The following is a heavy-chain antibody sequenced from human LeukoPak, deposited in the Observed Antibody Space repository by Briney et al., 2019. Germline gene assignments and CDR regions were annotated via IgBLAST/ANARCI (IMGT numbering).Heavy chain of an antibody. J-gene: IGHJ4*02. CDR2: INDSGNT. CDR3: ARGRSEEEWEVGAGDFDY. D-gene: IGHD1-26*01. CDR1: GGSFSGYY. V-gene: IGHV4-34*01. Sequence: SETLSPTCAVYGGSFSGYYWSWIRQPPGKGLEWIGEINDSGNTNYNPSLQSRVTISVDTSKNQFSLKLSSVTAADTAVYYCARGRSEEEWEVGAGDFDYWGQGTLVTVSS.